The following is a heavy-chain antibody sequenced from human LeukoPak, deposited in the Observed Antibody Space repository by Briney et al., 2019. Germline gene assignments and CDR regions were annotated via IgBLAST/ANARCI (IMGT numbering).Heavy chain of an antibody. CDR2: ISGDGFIT. D-gene: IGHD1-14*01. Sequence: GGSLRLSCAVSGFSIDDNAMYWVRQPPGKGLEWVSLISGDGFITKFADSVKGRFTVSRDNSKNSLYLEMNSLRTEDTALYFCANGTGITAGLASWGQGTLSSSPQ. J-gene: IGHJ5*02. CDR1: GFSIDDNA. CDR3: ANGTGITAGLAS. V-gene: IGHV3-43*02.